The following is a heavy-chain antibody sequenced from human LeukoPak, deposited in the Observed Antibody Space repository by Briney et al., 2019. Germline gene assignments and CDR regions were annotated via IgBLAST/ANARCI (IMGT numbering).Heavy chain of an antibody. V-gene: IGHV3-30*02. CDR3: AKALQEYYYYYYMDV. CDR2: IRYDGSNK. D-gene: IGHD4-11*01. J-gene: IGHJ6*03. Sequence: GGSLRLSCAASGFTFSSYGMLWVRQAPGKGLEWVAFIRYDGSNKYYADSVKGRFTISRDNSKNTLYLQMNSLRAEDTAVYYCAKALQEYYYYYYMDVWGKGTTVTVSS. CDR1: GFTFSSYG.